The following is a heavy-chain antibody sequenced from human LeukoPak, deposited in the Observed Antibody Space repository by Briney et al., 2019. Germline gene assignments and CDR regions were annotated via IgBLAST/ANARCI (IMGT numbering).Heavy chain of an antibody. Sequence: PGGSLRLSCAAPGFTVSSSYMTWVRQAPDKGLEWVSVIYSGGSTYYADSVKGRFTISRDNSKNTLYLQMNSLRAEDTAVNYCARDGGQRPSGFSTVGFDYWGQGTLVTVSS. CDR1: GFTVSSSY. CDR2: IYSGGST. CDR3: ARDGGQRPSGFSTVGFDY. D-gene: IGHD3-22*01. J-gene: IGHJ4*02. V-gene: IGHV3-53*01.